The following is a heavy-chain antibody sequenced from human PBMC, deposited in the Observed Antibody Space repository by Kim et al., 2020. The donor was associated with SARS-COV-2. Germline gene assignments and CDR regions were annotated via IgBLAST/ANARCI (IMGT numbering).Heavy chain of an antibody. CDR3: AKVGMDV. Sequence: SGGSTYYADSVKGRFTISRDNSKNTLYLQMNSLRAEDTAVYYCAKVGMDVWGQGTTVTVSS. CDR2: SGGST. J-gene: IGHJ6*02. V-gene: IGHV3-23*01.